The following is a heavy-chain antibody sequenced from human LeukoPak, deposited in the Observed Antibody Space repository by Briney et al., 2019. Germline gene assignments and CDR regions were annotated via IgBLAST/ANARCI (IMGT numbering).Heavy chain of an antibody. J-gene: IGHJ3*02. CDR3: AVNLTKHTFDI. Sequence: SETLSLTCTVSGGSISSYYWSWIRQPAGKGLEWIGRIYTSGSTNYNPSLKSRVTISVDTSKNQFSLELSSVTAADTAVYYCAVNLTKHTFDIWGQGTMVTVSS. CDR1: GGSISSYY. V-gene: IGHV4-4*07. CDR2: IYTSGST. D-gene: IGHD1-1*01.